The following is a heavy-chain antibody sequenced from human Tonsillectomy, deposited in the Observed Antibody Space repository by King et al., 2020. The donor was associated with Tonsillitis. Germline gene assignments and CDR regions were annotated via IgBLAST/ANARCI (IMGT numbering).Heavy chain of an antibody. J-gene: IGHJ6*03. V-gene: IGHV3-74*01. D-gene: IGHD3-9*01. CDR2: INSDGSST. Sequence: EVQLVESGGGLVQPGGSLRLSCAASGFTFSSYWMHWVRQAPGKGLVWVSRINSDGSSTSYADSVKGRFTISRDNAKNTLYLQMNSLRAEDTAVFYCAREFTSYEISPPYYIYYMAIWGKGATVSVSS. CDR3: AREFTSYEISPPYYIYYMAI. CDR1: GFTFSSYW.